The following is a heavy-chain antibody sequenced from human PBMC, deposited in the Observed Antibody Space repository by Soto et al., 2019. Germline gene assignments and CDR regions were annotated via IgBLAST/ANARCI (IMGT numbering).Heavy chain of an antibody. CDR2: IYHSGST. D-gene: IGHD4-17*01. CDR3: ARVRMTTVVFDY. J-gene: IGHJ4*02. V-gene: IGHV4-30-2*01. Sequence: QLQLQESGSGLVKPSQTLSLTCAVSGGSISSGGYSWSWIRQPPGKGLEWIGYIYHSGSTYYNPSHQSRVTISVDRSEKQCSLKLSSVTAADTGVYYWARVRMTTVVFDYWGQGTLVTVSS. CDR1: GGSISSGGYS.